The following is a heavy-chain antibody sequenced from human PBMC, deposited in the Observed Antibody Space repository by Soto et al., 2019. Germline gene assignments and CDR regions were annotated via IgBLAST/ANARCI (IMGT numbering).Heavy chain of an antibody. CDR2: ISGSGGST. D-gene: IGHD1-7*01. Sequence: PGGSLRLSCAASGFTFSSYAMSWVRQAPGKGLEWVSAISGSGGSTYYADSVKGRFTISRDNSKNTLYLQMNSLRAEDTAVYYCATLVWPGTYFDYWGQGTLVTVSS. CDR1: GFTFSSYA. J-gene: IGHJ4*02. V-gene: IGHV3-23*01. CDR3: ATLVWPGTYFDY.